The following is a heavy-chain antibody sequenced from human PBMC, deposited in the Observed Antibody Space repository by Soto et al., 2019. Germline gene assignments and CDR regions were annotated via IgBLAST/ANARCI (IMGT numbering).Heavy chain of an antibody. Sequence: SETLSLTCTVSGGSISSGGYYWSWIRQHPGKGLEWIGYINYRGNTYYNPPLKSRLTISIDTSKNQFSLKLNSVTAADTAIYYCARGGRGGSRPTNSWGQGTLVTVSS. D-gene: IGHD3-10*01. CDR3: ARGGRGGSRPTNS. CDR1: GGSISSGGYY. V-gene: IGHV4-61*08. J-gene: IGHJ4*02. CDR2: INYRGNT.